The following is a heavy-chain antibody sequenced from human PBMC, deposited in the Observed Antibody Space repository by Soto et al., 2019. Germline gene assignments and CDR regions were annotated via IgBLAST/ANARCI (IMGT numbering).Heavy chain of an antibody. V-gene: IGHV4-39*01. CDR3: ARHFVAVVIKGWGY. D-gene: IGHD3-10*01. J-gene: IGHJ4*02. CDR2: TYYNGNA. CDR1: GGSIDRSNYY. Sequence: QLQLQESGPGLVKPSETLSLTCNVSGGSIDRSNYYWDWLRQPPGKGLEWIGTTYYNGNAYYNPPLKSRVSMSVDTSKNQFSLKLVSVTAADTAVYYCARHFVAVVIKGWGYWGQGTLVTVSS.